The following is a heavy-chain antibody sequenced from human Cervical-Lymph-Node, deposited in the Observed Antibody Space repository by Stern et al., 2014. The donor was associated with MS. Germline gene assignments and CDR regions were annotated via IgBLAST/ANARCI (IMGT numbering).Heavy chain of an antibody. Sequence: QVQLVQSGAEMKKPGASVKVSCKASGYTFTDYYMHWVRQAPGQGLEWMGWINPNNGDTDSVQKFQGRVTMTRDTSIRTAYMELTRLRSDYAAIYYVAGHYFGLDVGGQGTTVT. J-gene: IGHJ6*02. D-gene: IGHD3-10*01. V-gene: IGHV1-2*02. CDR2: INPNNGDT. CDR3: AGHYFGLDV. CDR1: GYTFTDYY.